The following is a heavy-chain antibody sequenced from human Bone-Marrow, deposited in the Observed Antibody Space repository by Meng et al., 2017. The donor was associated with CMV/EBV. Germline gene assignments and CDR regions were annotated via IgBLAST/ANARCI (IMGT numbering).Heavy chain of an antibody. Sequence: GESLKISCAASGFTVSSNYMSWVRQAPGKGLEWVSVIYSGGSTYYADSVKGRFTISRDNSKNTLYLQMNSLRAEDTAVYYCATGSDWGSLFDYWGQGTLVTVSS. CDR1: GFTVSSNY. V-gene: IGHV3-53*01. J-gene: IGHJ4*02. D-gene: IGHD7-27*01. CDR3: ATGSDWGSLFDY. CDR2: IYSGGST.